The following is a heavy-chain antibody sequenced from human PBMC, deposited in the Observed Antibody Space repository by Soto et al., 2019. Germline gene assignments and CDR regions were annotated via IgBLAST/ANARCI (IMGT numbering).Heavy chain of an antibody. CDR1: GGTFSSYA. V-gene: IGHV1-69*06. J-gene: IGHJ6*02. Sequence: QVQLVQSGAEVKKPGSSVKVSCKASGGTFSSYAISWVRQAPGQGLEWMGGIIPIFGTANYAQKFQGRVTITADKSTGTAYRELGSLGSEDTAVYYCVRSIDRSRYCSSTSCYPPGAGGGMDVWGQGTTVTVSS. CDR3: VRSIDRSRYCSSTSCYPPGAGGGMDV. CDR2: IIPIFGTA. D-gene: IGHD2-2*01.